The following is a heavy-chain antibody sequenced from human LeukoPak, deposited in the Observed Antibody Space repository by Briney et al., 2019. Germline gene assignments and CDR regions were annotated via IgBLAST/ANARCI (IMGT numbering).Heavy chain of an antibody. Sequence: SVKVSCKASGGTFRSNAISWVRQAPGQGLEWMGGITPIFGTANYAQKFQGRVTITAVESMSTAYMELSSLRSEDTAVYYCARGWLAETTVVTPYNYWGQGTLATVSS. CDR2: ITPIFGTA. CDR3: ARGWLAETTVVTPYNY. D-gene: IGHD4-23*01. CDR1: GGTFRSNA. V-gene: IGHV1-69*13. J-gene: IGHJ4*02.